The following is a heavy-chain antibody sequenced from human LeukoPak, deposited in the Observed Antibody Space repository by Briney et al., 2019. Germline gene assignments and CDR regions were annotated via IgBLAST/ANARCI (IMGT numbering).Heavy chain of an antibody. D-gene: IGHD3-3*01. J-gene: IGHJ4*02. V-gene: IGHV4-39*01. CDR2: LYYGGSA. Sequence: SESLSLTCSVSGGSVSSKVYSWVWIRQPPGQGLEWIGSLYYGGSASYNPSLKSRVTISMDTSKNQVSLRLTSVTAADTAVYFCARHQGYDDKRDHYRAYNYWGPGTLVTVSS. CDR1: GGSVSSKVYS. CDR3: ARHQGYDDKRDHYRAYNY.